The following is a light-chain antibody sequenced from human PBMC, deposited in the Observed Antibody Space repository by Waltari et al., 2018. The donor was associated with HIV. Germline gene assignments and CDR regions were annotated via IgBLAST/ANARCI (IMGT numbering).Light chain of an antibody. CDR2: DDS. CDR3: QLWDTYREVWV. V-gene: IGLV3-21*02. Sequence: SFALTQPPSVSVAPGQTAKITCGAYNIGSKSVHWYQHLPGQAPVLVVYDDSARPSRIPERFSGSNSGNTATLTISEVEAGDEADYFCQLWDTYREVWVFGGGSTLTVL. J-gene: IGLJ3*02. CDR1: NIGSKS.